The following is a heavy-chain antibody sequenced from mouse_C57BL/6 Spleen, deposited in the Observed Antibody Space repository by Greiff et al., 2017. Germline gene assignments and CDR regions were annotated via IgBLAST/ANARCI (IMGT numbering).Heavy chain of an antibody. Sequence: QVQLQQPGAELVKPGASVKLSCKASGYTFTSSWMHWVKQRPGQGLEWIGMIHPNRGSTTYNEQFKSKATLTVDKSSSTAYMQLSSLTSEDSAVYYCARGTPTYGSPSYFDYGGQGTTLTVAS. CDR1: GYTFTSSW. CDR3: ARGTPTYGSPSYFDY. V-gene: IGHV1-64*01. CDR2: IHPNRGST. D-gene: IGHD1-1*01. J-gene: IGHJ2*01.